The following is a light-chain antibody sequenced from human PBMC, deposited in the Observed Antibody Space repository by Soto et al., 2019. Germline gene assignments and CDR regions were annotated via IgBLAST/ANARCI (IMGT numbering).Light chain of an antibody. CDR1: SSDVGTYNL. CDR3: CSYAGSSTWV. Sequence: QSVLTQPASVSGSPGQSITISCTGTSSDVGTYNLVSWYQQHPGKGPKLMIYEGSKRPSGVSNRFSGSKSGNTASLTISGLQAEDEADYYCCSYAGSSTWVFGGGTKVTVL. J-gene: IGLJ3*02. CDR2: EGS. V-gene: IGLV2-23*01.